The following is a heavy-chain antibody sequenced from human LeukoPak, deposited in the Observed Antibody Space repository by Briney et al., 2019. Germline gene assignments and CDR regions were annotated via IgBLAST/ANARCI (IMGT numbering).Heavy chain of an antibody. J-gene: IGHJ4*02. CDR1: GGSISSTSYY. CDR3: ATWRRQYYYGSGSYDY. CDR2: IYYSGST. Sequence: SETLSLTCTVSGGSISSTSYYWGWIRQPPGKGLEWLGSIYYSGSTYYSPSLKSRVAISVDTSKNKFSLKLSSVTAADTAVYYCATWRRQYYYGSGSYDYWGQGTLVTVSS. D-gene: IGHD3-10*01. V-gene: IGHV4-39*01.